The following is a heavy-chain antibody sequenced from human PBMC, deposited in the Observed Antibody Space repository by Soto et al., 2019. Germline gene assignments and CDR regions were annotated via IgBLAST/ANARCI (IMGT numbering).Heavy chain of an antibody. D-gene: IGHD1-26*01. CDR3: VQGASTALQPLHS. CDR2: ISGDGNDK. V-gene: IGHV3-30*03. CDR1: GFIFRNFG. J-gene: IGHJ4*02. Sequence: QVQLVESGGGVGQPGRSLRLSCAASGFIFRNFGMHWVRRAPGKGLEWVVTISGDGNDKYYPDSMKGRFTISRDNFNKALYLQLNSLRPEDTAVYLCVQGASTALQPLHSWGQGVLVTVSS.